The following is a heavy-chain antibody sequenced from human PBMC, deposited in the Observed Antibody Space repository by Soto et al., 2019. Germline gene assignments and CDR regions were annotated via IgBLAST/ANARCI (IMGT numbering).Heavy chain of an antibody. J-gene: IGHJ5*02. V-gene: IGHV4-59*01. D-gene: IGHD3-9*01. CDR2: MHHTQGT. CDR1: GASISSYY. Sequence: SETLSLTCSVSGASISSYYWTWIRQPPGGGLEWIGYMHHTQGTNDNPSLRGRVHMSIDTSMNQFSLRLTSVTAAATAVYYCARVPFVGYFDWLDPWGHGTLVTVPS. CDR3: ARVPFVGYFDWLDP.